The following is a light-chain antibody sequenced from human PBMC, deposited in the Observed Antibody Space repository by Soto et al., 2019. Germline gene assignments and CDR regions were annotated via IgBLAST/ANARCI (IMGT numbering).Light chain of an antibody. Sequence: SYELTQPPSVSVALGQTARIPCAGNNIGNKDVHWYQQKPGQATVLVIYRDTNRPSGIPERFSGSNSGNTATLTISRPQAGDEADYYCQVWDSSTSVVLGGGTKLTVL. J-gene: IGLJ2*01. CDR1: NIGNKD. V-gene: IGLV3-9*01. CDR2: RDT. CDR3: QVWDSSTSVV.